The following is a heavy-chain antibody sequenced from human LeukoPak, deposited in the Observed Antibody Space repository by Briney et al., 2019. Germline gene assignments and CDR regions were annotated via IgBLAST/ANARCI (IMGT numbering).Heavy chain of an antibody. CDR2: ISDSGGIT. CDR1: GFTFSSYP. V-gene: IGHV3-23*01. D-gene: IGHD3-10*01. CDR3: AREGYYGSGSPPSLYFDY. J-gene: IGHJ4*02. Sequence: GGSLRLSCAASGFTFSSYPMTWVRQAPGKGPEWVSFISDSGGITYYADSVKGRFTISRDNSRSTLYLQMNSLRPEDTAIYYCAREGYYGSGSPPSLYFDYWGQGTLVTVSS.